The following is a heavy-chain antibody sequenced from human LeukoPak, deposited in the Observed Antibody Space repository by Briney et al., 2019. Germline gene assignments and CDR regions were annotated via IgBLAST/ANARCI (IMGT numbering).Heavy chain of an antibody. CDR1: GFTFSSYS. CDR3: ARDRYGDYVRGWFDP. D-gene: IGHD4-17*01. J-gene: IGHJ5*02. CDR2: ISSSSSYI. Sequence: GGSLRLSCAASGFTFSSYSMNWVRQAPGKGLEWVSSISSSSSYIYYADSVKGRFTISRDNAKNSLYLQMNSLRAEDTAVYYCARDRYGDYVRGWFDPWGQGTLVTVSS. V-gene: IGHV3-21*01.